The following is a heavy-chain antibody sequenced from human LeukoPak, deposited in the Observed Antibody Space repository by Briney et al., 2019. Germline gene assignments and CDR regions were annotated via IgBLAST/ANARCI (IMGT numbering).Heavy chain of an antibody. J-gene: IGHJ4*02. CDR2: ISWNSGTI. CDR3: AKGSLAMALDY. Sequence: GGSLRLSCAASGFTFDDYAIHWVRQAPGKGLEWVSGISWNSGTIGYADSVKGRFTISRDNAKNSLYLQMNSLRAEDMALYYCAKGSLAMALDYWGQGTLVTVSS. CDR1: GFTFDDYA. V-gene: IGHV3-9*03. D-gene: IGHD5-18*01.